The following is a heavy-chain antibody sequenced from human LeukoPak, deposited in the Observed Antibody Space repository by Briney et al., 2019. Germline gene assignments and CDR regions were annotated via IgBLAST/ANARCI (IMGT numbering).Heavy chain of an antibody. V-gene: IGHV4-59*01. D-gene: IGHD1-14*01. CDR3: AREVYRRSAFDI. J-gene: IGHJ3*02. CDR2: IYYSGST. Sequence: SETLSLTCTVSGGSISSYYWSWIRQPPGKGLEWIGYIYYSGSTNYSPSLKSRVTISVDTSKNQFSLKLSSVTAADTAVYYCAREVYRRSAFDIWGQGTMVTVSS. CDR1: GGSISSYY.